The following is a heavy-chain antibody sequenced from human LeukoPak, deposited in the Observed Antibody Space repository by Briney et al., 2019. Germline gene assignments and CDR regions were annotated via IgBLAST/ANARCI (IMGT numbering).Heavy chain of an antibody. J-gene: IGHJ4*02. CDR1: GYTFTSYG. CDR2: ISAYNGNT. CDR3: ARMEMATAIFDY. Sequence: ASVKVSCKASGYTFTSYGISWVRRAPGQGLEWMGWISAYNGNTNYARKLQGRVTMTTDTSTSTAYMELRSLRSDDTAMYYCARMEMATAIFDYWGQGTLVTVSS. V-gene: IGHV1-18*01. D-gene: IGHD5-24*01.